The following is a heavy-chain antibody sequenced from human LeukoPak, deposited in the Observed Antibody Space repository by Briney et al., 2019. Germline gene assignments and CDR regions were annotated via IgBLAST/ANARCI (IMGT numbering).Heavy chain of an antibody. V-gene: IGHV4-59*01. D-gene: IGHD2-2*01. J-gene: IGHJ5*02. CDR2: IYYSGST. CDR1: GGSISSYY. Sequence: PSETLSLTCTVSGGSISSYYWSWIRQPPGKGLEWIGYIYYSGSTNYNPSLKSRVTISVDTSKNQFSLTLSSVTAADTAVYYCARDVVVVVPAAILRWFDPWGQGTLVTVSS. CDR3: ARDVVVVVPAAILRWFDP.